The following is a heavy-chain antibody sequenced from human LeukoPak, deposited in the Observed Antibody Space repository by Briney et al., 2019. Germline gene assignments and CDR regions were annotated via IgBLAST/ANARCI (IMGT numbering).Heavy chain of an antibody. Sequence: GGSLRLSCAASGFTFSGSSVHWVRQAPGKGLEWVGRILSESDGGTTDYAAPVKGRFTISRDDSKNTMFLQMNNLETEDTGIYYCTTSGWFDHWGQGTLVTVSS. D-gene: IGHD1-26*01. CDR3: TTSGWFDH. CDR2: ILSESDGGTT. J-gene: IGHJ5*02. V-gene: IGHV3-15*01. CDR1: GFTFSGSS.